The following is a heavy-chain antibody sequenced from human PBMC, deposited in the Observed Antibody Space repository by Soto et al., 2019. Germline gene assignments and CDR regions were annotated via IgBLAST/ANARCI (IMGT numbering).Heavy chain of an antibody. J-gene: IGHJ3*02. Sequence: QVQLEQSGAEVKKHGSSVKISCKASGGTLSDHGVSWLRQAPGQGLEWVGGTIPVFNTANYAPKFQGRVTLAADKSTNIAYMELGSLRSDDTAFYYCARGVYGSGNYYTGPSAFDIWGQGTLVIVSA. D-gene: IGHD3-10*01. CDR3: ARGVYGSGNYYTGPSAFDI. V-gene: IGHV1-69*06. CDR2: TIPVFNTA. CDR1: GGTLSDHG.